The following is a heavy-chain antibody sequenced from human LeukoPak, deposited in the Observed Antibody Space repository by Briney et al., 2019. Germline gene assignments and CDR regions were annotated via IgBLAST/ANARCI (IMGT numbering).Heavy chain of an antibody. CDR2: IYYSGST. V-gene: IGHV4-38-2*01. Sequence: PSETLSLTCAVSGYSISSGYYWGWIRQPPGKGLEWIGYIYYSGSTYYNPSLKSRVTISVDTSKNQFSLKLSSVTAADTAVYYCASLNYDILTGYFPFDYWGQGTLVTVSS. D-gene: IGHD3-9*01. J-gene: IGHJ4*02. CDR3: ASLNYDILTGYFPFDY. CDR1: GYSISSGYY.